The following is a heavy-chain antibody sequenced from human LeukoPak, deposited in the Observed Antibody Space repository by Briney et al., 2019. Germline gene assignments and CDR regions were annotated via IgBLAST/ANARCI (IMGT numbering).Heavy chain of an antibody. D-gene: IGHD5-18*01. CDR2: IIPILGIA. V-gene: IGHV1-69*04. CDR1: GGTFSSYA. CDR3: ARVVDTAMEPDY. Sequence: GASVKVSCKASGGTFSSYAISWVRQAPGQGLEWMGRIIPILGIANYAQKFQGRVTITADKSTSTAYMELSSLRSEDTAVYYCARVVDTAMEPDYWGQGTLVTVSS. J-gene: IGHJ4*02.